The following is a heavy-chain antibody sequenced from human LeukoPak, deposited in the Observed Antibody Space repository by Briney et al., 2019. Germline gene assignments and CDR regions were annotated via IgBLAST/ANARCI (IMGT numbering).Heavy chain of an antibody. Sequence: GGSLRLSCAASGFTFSSYGMHWVRQAPGKGLEWVAVISYDGSNKYYADSVKGRFTISRDNARNSLYLQMNSLRAEDTAVYYCARVNVEMATIGEFALDYWGQGTLVTVSS. V-gene: IGHV3-30*03. CDR2: ISYDGSNK. D-gene: IGHD5-24*01. J-gene: IGHJ4*02. CDR1: GFTFSSYG. CDR3: ARVNVEMATIGEFALDY.